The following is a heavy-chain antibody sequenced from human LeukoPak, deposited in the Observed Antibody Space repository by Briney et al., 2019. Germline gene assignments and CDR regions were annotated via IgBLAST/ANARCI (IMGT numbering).Heavy chain of an antibody. V-gene: IGHV3-48*02. D-gene: IGHD1-26*01. Sequence: GGSLRLSCAVSGFTFGSYSMNWVRQAPGKGLEWVSYISSSSTTIYYIDSVKGRFTISRDNAKNSLYLQMNSLRDEDTAVYYCARRMYSGSYQGFDYWGQGTLVTVSS. CDR3: ARRMYSGSYQGFDY. J-gene: IGHJ4*02. CDR1: GFTFGSYS. CDR2: ISSSSTTI.